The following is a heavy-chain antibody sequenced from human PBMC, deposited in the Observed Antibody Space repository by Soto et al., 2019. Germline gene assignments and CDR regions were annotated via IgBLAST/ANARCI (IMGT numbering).Heavy chain of an antibody. V-gene: IGHV1-18*04. Sequence: QVQLVQSGAEVKKPGASVKVSCKASGYTFTSYGISWVRQAPGQGLEWMGWISAYNGNTNYAQKLQGRVTMNTNTSTSTAYMDMRSLRADDPAVYYCAISGTGRRVRGGGFFDYWGQGTLVTVSS. D-gene: IGHD3-10*01. CDR2: ISAYNGNT. CDR1: GYTFTSYG. J-gene: IGHJ4*02. CDR3: AISGTGRRVRGGGFFDY.